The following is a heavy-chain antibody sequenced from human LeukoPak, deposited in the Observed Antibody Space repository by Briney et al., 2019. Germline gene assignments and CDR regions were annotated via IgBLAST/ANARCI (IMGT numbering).Heavy chain of an antibody. CDR3: ASLYGSGHADY. CDR1: GFTFSDYY. V-gene: IGHV3-11*01. Sequence: GGSLRLSSAASGFTFSDYYMSWIRQAPGKGLAWVSYISSSGSPIYYADSVKGRFTISRDNAKNSLYLQMNSLRAEDTAVYYCASLYGSGHADYWGQGTLVTVSS. J-gene: IGHJ4*02. CDR2: ISSSGSPI. D-gene: IGHD3-10*01.